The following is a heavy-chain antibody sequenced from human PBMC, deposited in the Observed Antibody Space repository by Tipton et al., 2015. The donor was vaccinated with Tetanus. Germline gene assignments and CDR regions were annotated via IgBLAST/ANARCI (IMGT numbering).Heavy chain of an antibody. D-gene: IGHD3-16*01. V-gene: IGHV4-30-4*01. J-gene: IGHJ5*02. CDR2: IYSSGRA. Sequence: TLSLTCAVSGGSFTSGDFYWTWIRQSPGKGLEWIGSIYSSGRAHYSPSLKSRVTMSIDTSKNRFSLKLDSVTAADTAIYYCARALKQGANWFDPWGQGTLVTVSS. CDR3: ARALKQGANWFDP. CDR1: GGSFTSGDFY.